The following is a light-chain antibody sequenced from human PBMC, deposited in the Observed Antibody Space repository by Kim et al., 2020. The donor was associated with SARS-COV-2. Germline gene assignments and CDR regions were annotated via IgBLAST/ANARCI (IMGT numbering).Light chain of an antibody. V-gene: IGKV2D-29*02. CDR2: GVS. J-gene: IGKJ4*01. CDR3: MQTAQFPLT. Sequence: DVVMTQTPLSLSVTPGQSASISCKCSQSLLHSDGNTFLNWYVQKPGQSPQLLIYGVSKRLSGVPDRFSGSGSQTDFTLKISRVEAEDVGIYYCMQTAQFPLTFGGGTKVEIK. CDR1: QSLLHSDGNTF.